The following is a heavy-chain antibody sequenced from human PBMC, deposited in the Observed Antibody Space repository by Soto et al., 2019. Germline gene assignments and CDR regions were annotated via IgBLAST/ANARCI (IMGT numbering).Heavy chain of an antibody. Sequence: SETLSLTCAVYGGSFSGYYWSWIRQPPGKGLEWIGEINHSGSTNYNPSLKSRVTISVDTSKNQFSLKLSSVTAADTAVYYCARGGVWFGDLHYGMDVWGQGTTVTVSS. CDR3: ARGGVWFGDLHYGMDV. D-gene: IGHD3-10*01. CDR2: INHSGST. J-gene: IGHJ6*02. V-gene: IGHV4-34*01. CDR1: GGSFSGYY.